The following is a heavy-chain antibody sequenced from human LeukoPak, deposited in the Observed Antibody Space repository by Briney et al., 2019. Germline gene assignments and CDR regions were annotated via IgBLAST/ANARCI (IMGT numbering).Heavy chain of an antibody. CDR3: TPWVTATPFDY. V-gene: IGHV3-49*03. CDR2: IRSKAYGGTT. D-gene: IGHD2-21*02. CDR1: GFTFGDYA. J-gene: IGHJ4*02. Sequence: GGSLRLSCTASGFTFGDYAMSWFRQAPGKGLEWVGFIRSKAYGGTTEYAASVKGRFTISRDDSKSIAYLQMNSLKTEGTAVYYCTPWVTATPFDYWGQGTLVTVSS.